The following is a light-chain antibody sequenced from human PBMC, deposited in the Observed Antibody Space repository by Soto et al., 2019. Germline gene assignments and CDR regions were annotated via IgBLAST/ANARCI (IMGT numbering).Light chain of an antibody. CDR1: QSVSSY. Sequence: EIVLKQSPATLSLSPGERATLSCRASQSVSSYLAWYQQKPGQAPRLLIYDASNRATGIPARFSGGGSGTDFTLTISSLGPEDFAVYYCQQRSNWPPWTFGQGTKVEIK. CDR2: DAS. J-gene: IGKJ1*01. V-gene: IGKV3-11*01. CDR3: QQRSNWPPWT.